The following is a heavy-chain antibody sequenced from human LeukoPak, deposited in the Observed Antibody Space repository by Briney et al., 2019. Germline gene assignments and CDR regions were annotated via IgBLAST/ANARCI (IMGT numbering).Heavy chain of an antibody. J-gene: IGHJ6*03. CDR1: GFTFSSYG. CDR2: IRYDGSNK. D-gene: IGHD2-2*02. CDR3: AKASGCSTSCYRTPYYYYYMDV. Sequence: GGSLRLSCAASGFTFSSYGMHWVRQAPGKGLEWVAFIRYDGSNKYYADSVKGRFTISRDNSKNTLYLQMNSLRAEDTAVYYCAKASGCSTSCYRTPYYYYYMDVWGKGTTVTVSS. V-gene: IGHV3-30*02.